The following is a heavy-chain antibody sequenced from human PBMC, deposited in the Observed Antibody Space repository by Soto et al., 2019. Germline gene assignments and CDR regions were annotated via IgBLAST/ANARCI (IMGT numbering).Heavy chain of an antibody. CDR2: ISSSGNTI. Sequence: GGSLRLSCAASGFTPSSYSMNWVRQYPGKGLEWVSYISSSGNTIYYADSVKGRFTISRDNAKNSLYLQMNSLRAEDTAVYYCATEKLYVWFDPWGQGTLVTVSS. V-gene: IGHV3-48*01. J-gene: IGHJ5*02. D-gene: IGHD3-10*02. CDR1: GFTPSSYS. CDR3: ATEKLYVWFDP.